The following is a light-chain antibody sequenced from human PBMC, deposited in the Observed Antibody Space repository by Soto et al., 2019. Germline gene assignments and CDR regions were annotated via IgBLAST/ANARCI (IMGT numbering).Light chain of an antibody. CDR2: DVS. Sequence: QSALTQPASVSGSPGQSITISCTGTSSDVGGHNYVSWYQQHPGKAPKLMIYDVSNRPSGVSNRFSGSKSGNTASLTISGLQAEDEADYYCSSYTSSSTLGYVFGTGTKVTVL. CDR1: SSDVGGHNY. J-gene: IGLJ1*01. V-gene: IGLV2-14*01. CDR3: SSYTSSSTLGYV.